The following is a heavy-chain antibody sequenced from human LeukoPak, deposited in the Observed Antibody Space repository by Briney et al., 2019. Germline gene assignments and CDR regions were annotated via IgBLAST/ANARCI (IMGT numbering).Heavy chain of an antibody. CDR3: ATGTFCGGDCYSPFDY. CDR1: GYSFTSYW. CDR2: IYPGDSDT. D-gene: IGHD2-21*02. J-gene: IGHJ4*02. Sequence: GESLQISCKGSGYSFTSYWIGWVRHMPGKGLEWMGIIYPGDSDTRYSPSFQGQVTISADKSISTAYLQWSSLKASDTAMYYCATGTFCGGDCYSPFDYWGQGTLVTVSS. V-gene: IGHV5-51*01.